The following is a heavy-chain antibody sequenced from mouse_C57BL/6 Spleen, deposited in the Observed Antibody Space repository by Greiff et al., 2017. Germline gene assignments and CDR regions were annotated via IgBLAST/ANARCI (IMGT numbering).Heavy chain of an antibody. CDR1: GYTFTGYW. CDR3: ARSGDSNYRKAWLAY. D-gene: IGHD2-5*01. J-gene: IGHJ3*01. CDR2: ILPGSGST. V-gene: IGHV1-9*01. Sequence: QVQLKESGAELMKPGASVKLSCKATGYTFTGYWIEWVKQRPGHGLEWIGEILPGSGSTNYNEKFKGKATFTADTSSNTAYMQLSSLTTEDSAIYYCARSGDSNYRKAWLAYWGQGTLVTVSA.